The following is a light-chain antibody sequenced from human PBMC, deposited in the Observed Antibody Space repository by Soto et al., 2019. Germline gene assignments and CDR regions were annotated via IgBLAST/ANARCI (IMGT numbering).Light chain of an antibody. V-gene: IGKV3-15*01. CDR2: GAS. Sequence: DIAMTQSPAPLSVSPGEGATLSCRASQSVSSKLAWYQQKPGQAPRLLIYGASTRATGIPARFTGSRSGTECTLIISRLEPEDFAVYYCQQYDDALWTFGQGTKVDIK. CDR3: QQYDDALWT. CDR1: QSVSSK. J-gene: IGKJ1*01.